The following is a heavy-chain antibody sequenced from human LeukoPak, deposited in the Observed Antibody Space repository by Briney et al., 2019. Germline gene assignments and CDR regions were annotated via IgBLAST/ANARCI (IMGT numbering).Heavy chain of an antibody. CDR1: GFTFSSYG. V-gene: IGHV3-33*01. Sequence: GGSLRLSCAASGFTFSSYGMHWVRQAPGKGLEWVAVIWYDGSNKYYADSVKGRFTISRDNSKSTLYLQMNSLRAEDTAVYYCARDRGGSYFDYWGQGTLVTVSS. CDR3: ARDRGGSYFDY. D-gene: IGHD1-26*01. J-gene: IGHJ4*02. CDR2: IWYDGSNK.